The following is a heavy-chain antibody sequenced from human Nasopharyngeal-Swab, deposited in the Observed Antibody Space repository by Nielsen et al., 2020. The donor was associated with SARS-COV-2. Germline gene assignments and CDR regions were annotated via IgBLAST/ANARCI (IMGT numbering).Heavy chain of an antibody. D-gene: IGHD3-9*01. J-gene: IGHJ6*02. V-gene: IGHV1-3*01. CDR1: GYTFTSYA. CDR2: INAGNGNT. Sequence: ASVQVSCNASGYTFTSYAMHWVRQAPGQRLEWMGWINAGNGNTKYSQKFQGRVTITRDTSASTAYMELSSLRSEDTAVYYCARYVDYDILTGYYYYGMDVWGQGTTVTVSS. CDR3: ARYVDYDILTGYYYYGMDV.